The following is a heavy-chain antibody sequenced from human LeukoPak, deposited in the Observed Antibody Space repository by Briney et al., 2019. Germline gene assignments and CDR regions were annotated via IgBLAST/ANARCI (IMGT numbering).Heavy chain of an antibody. Sequence: GGSLRLSCAASGFTFSDYYMSWIRQAPGKGLGWVSYISSSGSTIYYADSVKGRFTISRDNAKNSLYLQMNSLRAEDTAVYYCATGTPPSLLDYWGQGTLVTVSS. CDR3: ATGTPPSLLDY. CDR2: ISSSGSTI. CDR1: GFTFSDYY. J-gene: IGHJ4*02. V-gene: IGHV3-11*01.